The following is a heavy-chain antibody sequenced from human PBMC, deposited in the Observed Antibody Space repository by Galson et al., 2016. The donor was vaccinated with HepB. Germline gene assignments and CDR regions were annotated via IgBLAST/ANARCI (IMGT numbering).Heavy chain of an antibody. D-gene: IGHD3-10*01. CDR2: IDPGDSYT. V-gene: IGHV5-10-1*01. CDR3: ARGSMVRGVTHFL. J-gene: IGHJ4*02. CDR1: GYSFTSYW. Sequence: QSGAEVKKPGESLRISCKGSGYSFTSYWITWVRQMPGKGLEWMGRIDPGDSYTNYSPPFQGRVTISADKSISTAYLQWSSLKASDTAMYYCARGSMVRGVTHFLWGQGTLVTVSS.